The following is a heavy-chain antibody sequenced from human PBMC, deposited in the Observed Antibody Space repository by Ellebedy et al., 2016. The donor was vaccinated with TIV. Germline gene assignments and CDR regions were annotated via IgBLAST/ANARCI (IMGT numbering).Heavy chain of an antibody. J-gene: IGHJ3*02. Sequence: GESLKISXKGSGYSFTSYWIGWVRQMPGKGLEWMGIIYPGDSDTRYSPSFQGQVTISADKSISTAYLQWSSLKASDTAMYYCARRRMVRGAADAFDIWGQGTMVTVSS. CDR3: ARRRMVRGAADAFDI. D-gene: IGHD3-10*01. V-gene: IGHV5-51*01. CDR1: GYSFTSYW. CDR2: IYPGDSDT.